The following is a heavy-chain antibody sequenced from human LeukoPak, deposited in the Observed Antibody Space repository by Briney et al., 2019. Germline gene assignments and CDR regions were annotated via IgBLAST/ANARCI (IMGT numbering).Heavy chain of an antibody. CDR1: GYTFTSYD. D-gene: IGHD3-3*01. V-gene: IGHV1-8*01. Sequence: ASVKVSCKASGYTFTSYDINWVRQATGQGLEWMGWMNPNSGNTGYAQKFQGRVTMTRNTSISTAYMELSSLRSEDTAVYYCARGNRRTTRYGMDVWGQGTLVTVSS. CDR2: MNPNSGNT. CDR3: ARGNRRTTRYGMDV. J-gene: IGHJ6*02.